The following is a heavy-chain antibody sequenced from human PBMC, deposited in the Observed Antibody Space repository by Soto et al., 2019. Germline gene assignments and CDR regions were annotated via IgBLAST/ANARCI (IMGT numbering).Heavy chain of an antibody. CDR1: GGSFSGYF. CDR3: ARGGRSDWPVAFDL. J-gene: IGHJ3*01. CDR2: VNHNGRN. D-gene: IGHD6-19*01. Sequence: PSETLSLTCDVYGGSFSGYFWNWIRQSPGKGLEWIGKVNHNGRNNYNPSLKSRVTISLDMSKKQISLKLTSVTAADTAVYYCARGGRSDWPVAFDLWGQGT. V-gene: IGHV4-34*01.